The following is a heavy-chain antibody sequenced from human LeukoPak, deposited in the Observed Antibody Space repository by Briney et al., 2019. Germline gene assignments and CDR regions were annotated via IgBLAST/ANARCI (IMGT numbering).Heavy chain of an antibody. V-gene: IGHV4-61*01. CDR3: ARDPGYSGIGY. CDR2: IYYSGST. Sequence: SETLSLTCTVSGGSVNSGSHYWCWIRQPPGKGLEWIGYIYYSGSTNYNPSLKSRATMSLDTSKNQFSLNLNSVTAADTAVYYCARDPGYSGIGYWGQGTLVTVSS. D-gene: IGHD5-12*01. CDR1: GGSVNSGSHY. J-gene: IGHJ4*02.